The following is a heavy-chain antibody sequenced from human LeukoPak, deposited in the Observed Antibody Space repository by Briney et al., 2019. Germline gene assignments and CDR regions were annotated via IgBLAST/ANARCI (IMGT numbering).Heavy chain of an antibody. CDR2: IYYRGTT. J-gene: IGHJ6*03. Sequence: PGGTLRLSCAASGFTFSSYSMNWVRQPPGKGLEWLGTIYYRGTTYYNPSLKRRVTISVDTSKNQFSLRLSSVTAADTAVYYCARDFSSSSSVYYYYYMDAWGKGTTVTVSS. V-gene: IGHV4-39*07. CDR1: GFTFSSYS. CDR3: ARDFSSSSSVYYYYYMDA. D-gene: IGHD6-6*01.